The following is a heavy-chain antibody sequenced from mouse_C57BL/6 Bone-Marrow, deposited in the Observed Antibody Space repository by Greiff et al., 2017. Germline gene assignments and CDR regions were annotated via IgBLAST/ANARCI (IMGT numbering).Heavy chain of an antibody. CDR1: GYTFTSYG. D-gene: IGHD3-2*01. Sequence: VQLQQSGAELARPGASVKLSCKASGYTFTSYGISWVKQRTGQGLEWIGEIYPRRGNTYYNEKFKGKATLTADKSSSTAYMELRSLTSEDSAVYFCARGMTARATWGWFAYWGQGTLVTVSA. CDR2: IYPRRGNT. V-gene: IGHV1-81*01. J-gene: IGHJ3*01. CDR3: ARGMTARATWGWFAY.